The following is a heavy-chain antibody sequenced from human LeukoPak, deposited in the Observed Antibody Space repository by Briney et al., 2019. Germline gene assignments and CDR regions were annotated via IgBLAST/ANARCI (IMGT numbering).Heavy chain of an antibody. CDR3: ARVTSGSYNY. V-gene: IGHV1-69*04. Sequence: RASVKVSCKASGSTFSSYAISWVRQAPGQGLEWMGRIIPILDIANYAQKFQGRVTITADKSTSTAYMELSSLRSEDTAVYYCARVTSGSYNYWGQGTLVTVSS. CDR1: GSTFSSYA. CDR2: IIPILDIA. D-gene: IGHD1-26*01. J-gene: IGHJ4*02.